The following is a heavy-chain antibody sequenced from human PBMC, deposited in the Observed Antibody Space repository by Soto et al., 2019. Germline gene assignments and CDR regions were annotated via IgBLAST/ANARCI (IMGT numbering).Heavy chain of an antibody. D-gene: IGHD6-19*01. CDR2: MNPKIFNT. CDR1: GYTFTSYD. J-gene: IGHJ4*02. Sequence: GASVKVSCKASGYTFTSYDINWVRQATGQGLEWMGWMNPKIFNTGYVQKFQGRVTVTRDTSVSTAYMELSGLRSEDTAIYYCARASDGYRSGWYVGYFDFWGQGTLVTVSS. V-gene: IGHV1-8*01. CDR3: ARASDGYRSGWYVGYFDF.